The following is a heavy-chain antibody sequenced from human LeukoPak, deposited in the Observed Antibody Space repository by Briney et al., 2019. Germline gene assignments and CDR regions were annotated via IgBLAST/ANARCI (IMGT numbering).Heavy chain of an antibody. CDR1: GGSISSGGYY. CDR3: ARDPSYDTGPDDAFDI. J-gene: IGHJ3*02. Sequence: SETLSLTRTVSGGSISSGGYYWSWIRQHPGKGLEWIGYIYYSGSTYYNPSLKSRVTISVDTSKNQFSLKLSSVTAADTAVYYCARDPSYDTGPDDAFDIWGQGTMVTVSS. CDR2: IYYSGST. D-gene: IGHD3-22*01. V-gene: IGHV4-31*03.